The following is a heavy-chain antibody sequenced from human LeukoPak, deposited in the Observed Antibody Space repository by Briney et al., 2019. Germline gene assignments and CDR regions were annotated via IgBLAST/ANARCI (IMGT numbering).Heavy chain of an antibody. J-gene: IGHJ6*03. CDR3: ANDGRGASNYYYYMDV. CDR2: ISWDGGST. V-gene: IGHV3-43D*03. CDR1: GFTFDDYA. D-gene: IGHD2-2*01. Sequence: PGGSLRLSCAASGFTFDDYAMHWVRQAPGKGLEWVSLISWDGGSTYYADSVKGRFTISRDNSKNSLYLQMNSLRAEDTALYYCANDGRGASNYYYYMDVWGKGTTVTVSS.